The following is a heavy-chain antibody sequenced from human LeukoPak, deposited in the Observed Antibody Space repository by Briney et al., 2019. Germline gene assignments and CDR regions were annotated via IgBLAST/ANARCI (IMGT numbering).Heavy chain of an antibody. J-gene: IGHJ5*02. Sequence: ASVKVSCKASGGTFSSYAISWVRQAPGQGLEWMGRIIPILGIANYAQKFQGRVTITADKSTSTAYMELSSLRSEDTAVYYCARDSPSIAAAGRGWFDPWGQGTLVTVSS. V-gene: IGHV1-69*04. CDR3: ARDSPSIAAAGRGWFDP. CDR2: IIPILGIA. CDR1: GGTFSSYA. D-gene: IGHD6-13*01.